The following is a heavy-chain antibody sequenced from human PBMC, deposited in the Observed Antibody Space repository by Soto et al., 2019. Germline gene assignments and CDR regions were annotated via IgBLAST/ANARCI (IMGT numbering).Heavy chain of an antibody. CDR1: GYTFTGYY. CDR3: ARVWGIAARPGAWFDP. CDR2: INPNSGGT. Sequence: ASVKVSCKASGYTFTGYYMHWVRQAPGQGLEWMGWINPNSGGTNYAQKFQGGVTMTRDTSISTAYMELSRLRSDDTAVYSCARVWGIAARPGAWFDPWGQGTLVT. J-gene: IGHJ5*02. D-gene: IGHD6-6*01. V-gene: IGHV1-2*02.